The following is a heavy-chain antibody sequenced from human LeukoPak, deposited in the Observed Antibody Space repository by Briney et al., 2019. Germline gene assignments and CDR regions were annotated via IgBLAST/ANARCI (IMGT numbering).Heavy chain of an antibody. CDR2: IYTSGST. CDR1: GGSISSYY. Sequence: SDTLSLTCTVSGGSISSYYWSWLRQPAGKGLEWIGRIYTSGSTNYNPSLKSRVTMSVDTSKNQFSLKLSSVTAADTAVYYCARVGIAAAGFDYWGQGTLVTVSS. D-gene: IGHD6-13*01. V-gene: IGHV4-4*07. CDR3: ARVGIAAAGFDY. J-gene: IGHJ4*02.